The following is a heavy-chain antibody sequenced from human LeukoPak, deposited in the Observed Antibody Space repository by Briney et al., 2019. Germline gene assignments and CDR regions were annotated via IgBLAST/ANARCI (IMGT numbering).Heavy chain of an antibody. Sequence: SETLSLTCTVSGGSISSYYWSWIRQPPGKGLEWIGYIYYSGSTNYNPSLKSRVTISVDTSKNQFSLKLSSVTAADTAVYYCAREYYYGSGSYLGPNWSDPWGQGPLVTVSS. D-gene: IGHD3-10*01. CDR1: GGSISSYY. V-gene: IGHV4-59*01. CDR3: AREYYYGSGSYLGPNWSDP. CDR2: IYYSGST. J-gene: IGHJ5*02.